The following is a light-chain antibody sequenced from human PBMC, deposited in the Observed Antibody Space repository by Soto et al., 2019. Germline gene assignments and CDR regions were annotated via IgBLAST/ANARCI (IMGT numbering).Light chain of an antibody. Sequence: EIVLTQSPGTLSLSPGERATLSCRASQSVTSSNLAWFQQKPGQAPRLLMYAASTRATDVPARFSGSGSGTEFTLTISSLQSEDFAVYFCQQYQNWPPMYAFGQGTKLQIK. CDR1: QSVTSSN. V-gene: IGKV3-15*01. CDR2: AAS. J-gene: IGKJ2*01. CDR3: QQYQNWPPMYA.